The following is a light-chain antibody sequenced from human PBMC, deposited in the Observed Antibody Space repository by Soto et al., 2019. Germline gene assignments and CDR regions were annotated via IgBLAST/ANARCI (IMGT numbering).Light chain of an antibody. CDR3: YSAADKRDYV. Sequence: SYELTQPSSVSVSPGQTARITCSGDVLAKKYARWFQQKPGQAPVLVIYKDSERPSGIPERFSGSSSGTTVTLTISGAQVEDEADYYCYSAADKRDYVFGTGTKLTVL. V-gene: IGLV3-27*01. CDR2: KDS. J-gene: IGLJ1*01. CDR1: VLAKKY.